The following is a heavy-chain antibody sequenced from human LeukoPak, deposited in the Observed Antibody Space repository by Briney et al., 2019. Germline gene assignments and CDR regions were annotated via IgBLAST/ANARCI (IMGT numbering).Heavy chain of an antibody. J-gene: IGHJ3*02. V-gene: IGHV4-39*07. D-gene: IGHD4-23*01. CDR3: ARDLATVDHDAFDI. Sequence: SETLSLTCTVSGGSISSSSYYWGWIRQPPGKGLEWIGSIYYSGSTYYNPSLKSRVTISVDTSKNQFSLKLSSVTAADTAVYYCARDLATVDHDAFDIWGQGTMVTVSS. CDR2: IYYSGST. CDR1: GGSISSSSYY.